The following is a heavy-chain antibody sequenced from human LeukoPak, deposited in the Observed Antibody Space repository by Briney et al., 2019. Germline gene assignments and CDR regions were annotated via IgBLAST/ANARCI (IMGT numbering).Heavy chain of an antibody. Sequence: GGSLRLSCAASGFTFSSYAMSWVRQAPGKGLEWVSAISGSGGSTYYADSVKGRFTISRDNSKNTLYLQMNSLRAEDTAVYYCAKEHLELRFLEWLSNHGNYFDYWGQGTLVTVSS. CDR3: AKEHLELRFLEWLSNHGNYFDY. J-gene: IGHJ4*02. V-gene: IGHV3-23*01. CDR2: ISGSGGST. CDR1: GFTFSSYA. D-gene: IGHD3-3*01.